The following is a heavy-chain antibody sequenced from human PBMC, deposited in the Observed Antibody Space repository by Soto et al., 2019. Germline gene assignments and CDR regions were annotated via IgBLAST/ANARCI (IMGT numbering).Heavy chain of an antibody. Sequence: SGPTLVKPTQTLTLTCTFSGFSLSTSGVGVGWIRQPPGKALEWLALIYWNDDKRYSPSLKSRLTITKDTSKNQVVLTMTNMDPVDTATYYCATLRFLEWLLSDYFDYWGQGTLVTVSS. J-gene: IGHJ4*02. CDR3: ATLRFLEWLLSDYFDY. V-gene: IGHV2-5*01. CDR1: GFSLSTSGVG. D-gene: IGHD3-3*01. CDR2: IYWNDDK.